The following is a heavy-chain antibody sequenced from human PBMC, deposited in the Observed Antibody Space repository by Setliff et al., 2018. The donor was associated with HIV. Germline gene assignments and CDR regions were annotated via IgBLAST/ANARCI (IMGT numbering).Heavy chain of an antibody. Sequence: PSETLSLTCAVSSYSISSGYYWGWIRQPPGKGLEWIGNIYHSGSTNYNPSLKSRVTMSVDTSKNQFSLRLTSVTAADTAVYFCARLRITMIMMLNYFDYWGQGTLVTVSS. CDR2: IYHSGST. V-gene: IGHV4-38-2*01. D-gene: IGHD3-22*01. J-gene: IGHJ4*02. CDR3: ARLRITMIMMLNYFDY. CDR1: SYSISSGYY.